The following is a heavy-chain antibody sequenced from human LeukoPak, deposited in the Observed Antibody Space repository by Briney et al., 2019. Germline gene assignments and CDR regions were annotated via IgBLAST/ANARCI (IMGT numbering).Heavy chain of an antibody. Sequence: ASVKVSCKASGYTFTSYYMHWVRQAPGQGLEWMGWINPNSGGTNYAQKFQGWVTMTRDTSISTAYMELSRLRSDDTAVYYCARVRSSGPAAFDIWGQGTMVTVSS. D-gene: IGHD6-19*01. J-gene: IGHJ3*02. V-gene: IGHV1-2*04. CDR1: GYTFTSYY. CDR2: INPNSGGT. CDR3: ARVRSSGPAAFDI.